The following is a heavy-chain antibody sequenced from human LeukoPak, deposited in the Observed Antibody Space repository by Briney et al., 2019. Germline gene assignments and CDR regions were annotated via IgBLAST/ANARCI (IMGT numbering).Heavy chain of an antibody. V-gene: IGHV1-46*01. CDR2: INPSGGST. Sequence: ASVKVSFKASGYTFTSYGISWVRQAPGQGLEWMAIINPSGGSTSYAQKFQGRVTMTRDTSTSTVYMELSSLRSEDTAVYYCARGYDSSGYYNTLFDYWGQGTLVTVSS. J-gene: IGHJ4*02. CDR3: ARGYDSSGYYNTLFDY. CDR1: GYTFTSYG. D-gene: IGHD3-22*01.